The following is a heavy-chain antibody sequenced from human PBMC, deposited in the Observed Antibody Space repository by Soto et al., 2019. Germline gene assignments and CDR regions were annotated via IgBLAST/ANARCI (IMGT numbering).Heavy chain of an antibody. J-gene: IGHJ6*02. V-gene: IGHV2-70*12. CDR1: GFSLSTSGMC. CDR3: ALGTSFYTENGMDV. CDR2: IDWDDDK. D-gene: IGHD2-2*02. Sequence: SGPTLVNPTQTLTLTCTFSGFSLSTSGMCVSWIRQPPGKALEWLALIDWDDDKYYSTSLKTRLTISKDTSKNQVVLTMTNMDPVDTATYYCALGTSFYTENGMDVWGQGTTVTASS.